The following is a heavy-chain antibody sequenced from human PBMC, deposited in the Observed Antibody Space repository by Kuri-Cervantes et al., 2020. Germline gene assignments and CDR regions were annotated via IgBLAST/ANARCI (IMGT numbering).Heavy chain of an antibody. CDR3: ANSLGGGDFGLTFDY. CDR1: GFTFDGYA. V-gene: IGHV3-9*01. D-gene: IGHD2-21*02. CDR2: ISWNSGSI. J-gene: IGHJ4*02. Sequence: GGSLRLSCAASGFTFDGYAMHWVRQAPGKGLEWVSGISWNSGSIGYADSVKGRFTISRDNAKNSLYLQMNSLRDEDTALYYCANSLGGGDFGLTFDYWGQGTLVTVSS.